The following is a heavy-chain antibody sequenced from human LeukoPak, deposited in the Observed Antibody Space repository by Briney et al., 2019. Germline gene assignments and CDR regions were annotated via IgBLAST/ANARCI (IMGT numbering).Heavy chain of an antibody. Sequence: GGSLRLSCAASGFIFSSYVMSWVRQAPWKGLEWVSGISGSGGSTYYADSGKGRFTISRDNSKNTVHLQMNSLSAEDTAIYYCAKGGSGWLFDYCGQGTLVTVSS. CDR2: ISGSGGST. V-gene: IGHV3-23*01. D-gene: IGHD6-19*01. CDR1: GFIFSSYV. CDR3: AKGGSGWLFDY. J-gene: IGHJ4*02.